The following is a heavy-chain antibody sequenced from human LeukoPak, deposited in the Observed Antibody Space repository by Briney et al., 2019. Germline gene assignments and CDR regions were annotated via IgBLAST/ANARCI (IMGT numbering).Heavy chain of an antibody. V-gene: IGHV3-48*02. CDR3: ARDRFYAFDI. J-gene: IGHJ3*02. CDR2: ISGSSTI. Sequence: GGSLRLSCAASGFTFSTYNMNWVRQAPGKGLECISYISGSSTIYYADSVKGRFTIPRDNAKNSLYLQINSLRDEDTAVYFCARDRFYAFDIWGQGTMVTVSS. CDR1: GFTFSTYN.